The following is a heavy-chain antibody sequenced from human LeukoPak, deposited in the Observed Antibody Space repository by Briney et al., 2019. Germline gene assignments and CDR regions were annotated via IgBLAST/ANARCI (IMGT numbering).Heavy chain of an antibody. D-gene: IGHD5-12*01. CDR2: IYSGGIT. CDR3: ARPRGYADPNFDY. V-gene: IGHV3-53*01. J-gene: IGHJ4*02. CDR1: GFTVSSNY. Sequence: GGSLRLSCAASGFTVSSNYMSWVRQAPGKGLEWVSVIYSGGITYYADSVKGRFTISRDNSKNTLYLQMNSLRAEDTAVYYCARPRGYADPNFDYWGQGTLVTVSS.